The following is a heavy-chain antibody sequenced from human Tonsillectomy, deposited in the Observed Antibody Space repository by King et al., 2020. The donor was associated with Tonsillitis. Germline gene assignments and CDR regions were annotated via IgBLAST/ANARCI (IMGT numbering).Heavy chain of an antibody. V-gene: IGHV3-30-3*01. Sequence: QVQLVESGGGVVQPGRSLRLSCAASGFTFSSYAMHWVRQAPGQGLEWVAVISYDGSNKYYADSVKGRFTISRDNSKNKLYLQMNSLRAEDTAVYYCARDGRELTGDYYFDYWGQGTLVTVAS. CDR1: GFTFSSYA. CDR2: ISYDGSNK. J-gene: IGHJ4*02. D-gene: IGHD7-27*01. CDR3: ARDGRELTGDYYFDY.